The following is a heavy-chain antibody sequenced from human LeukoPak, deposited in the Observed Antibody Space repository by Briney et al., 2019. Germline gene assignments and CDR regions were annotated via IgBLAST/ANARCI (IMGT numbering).Heavy chain of an antibody. D-gene: IGHD6-19*01. CDR2: INHSGST. J-gene: IGHJ4*02. Sequence: PSETLSLTCAVYGGSFSGYYWSWIRQPPGKGLEWIGEINHSGSTNYNPSLKSRVTISVDASKNQFSLKLSSVTAADTAVYYCARGHYSSGWYFDYWGQGTLVTVSS. V-gene: IGHV4-34*01. CDR1: GGSFSGYY. CDR3: ARGHYSSGWYFDY.